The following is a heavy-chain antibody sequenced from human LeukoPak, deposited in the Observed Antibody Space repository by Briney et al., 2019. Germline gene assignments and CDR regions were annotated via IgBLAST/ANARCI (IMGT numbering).Heavy chain of an antibody. CDR2: INHSGSI. V-gene: IGHV4-34*01. D-gene: IGHD2-2*01. CDR3: ARSEYCSSTSCWVYYFDY. J-gene: IGHJ4*02. Sequence: PETLSLTCAVYGGSFSSYYWSWIRQPPGKGLEWIGEINHSGSINYNPSLKSRVTISVDTSKNQFSLKLSSVTAADTAVYYCARSEYCSSTSCWVYYFDYWGQGTLVTVSS. CDR1: GGSFSSYY.